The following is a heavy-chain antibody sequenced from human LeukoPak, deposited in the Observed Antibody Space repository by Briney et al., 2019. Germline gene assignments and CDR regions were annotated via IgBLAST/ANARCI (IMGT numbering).Heavy chain of an antibody. J-gene: IGHJ6*03. CDR1: GGSISSYY. CDR3: ARDRAIVGATTYYHYYYMDV. V-gene: IGHV4-4*07. Sequence: SETLSLTCTVSGGSISSYYWSRIRQPAGKGLEWIGRIYTSGSTNYNPSLKSRVTMSVDTSKNQFSLKLSSVTAADTAVYYCARDRAIVGATTYYHYYYMDVWGKRTTVTVSS. D-gene: IGHD1-26*01. CDR2: IYTSGST.